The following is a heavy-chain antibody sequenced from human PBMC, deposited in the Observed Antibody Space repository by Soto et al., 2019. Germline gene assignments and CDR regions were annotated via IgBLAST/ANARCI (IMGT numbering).Heavy chain of an antibody. CDR3: AIAVAGTHYFDY. J-gene: IGHJ4*02. V-gene: IGHV4-39*01. Sequence: SETLSLTCTVSGGSISSSSYYWGWIRQPPGKGLEWIGSIYYSGSTYYNPSLKSRVTISVDTSKNQFSLKLSSVTAADTAVYYCAIAVAGTHYFDYWGQGTLVTVSS. D-gene: IGHD6-19*01. CDR1: GGSISSSSYY. CDR2: IYYSGST.